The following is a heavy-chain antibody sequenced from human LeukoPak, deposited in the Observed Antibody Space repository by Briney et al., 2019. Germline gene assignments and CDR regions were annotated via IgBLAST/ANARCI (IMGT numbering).Heavy chain of an antibody. V-gene: IGHV3-30-3*02. CDR1: GFTFSSYA. CDR2: ISYDGSNK. CDR3: AKCISGRTRGAEYFQH. D-gene: IGHD3-10*01. J-gene: IGHJ1*01. Sequence: PGGSLRLSCAASGFTFSSYAMHWVRQAPGKGLEWVAVISYDGSNKYYADSVKGRFTISRDNSKNTLYLQMNSLRAEDTAVYYCAKCISGRTRGAEYFQHWGQGTLVTVSS.